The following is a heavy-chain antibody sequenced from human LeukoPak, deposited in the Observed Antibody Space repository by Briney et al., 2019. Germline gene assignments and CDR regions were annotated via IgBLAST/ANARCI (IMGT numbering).Heavy chain of an antibody. CDR1: GGSISSGDYY. D-gene: IGHD2-2*01. CDR3: ARHNYCSSTSCYSP. J-gene: IGHJ5*02. CDR2: IYYSGST. V-gene: IGHV4-30-4*08. Sequence: PSQTLSLTCTVSGGSISSGDYYWSWIRQPPGKGLERIGYIYYSGSTYYNPSLKSRVTISVDTSKNQFSLKLSSVTAADTAVYYCARHNYCSSTSCYSPWGQGTLVTVSS.